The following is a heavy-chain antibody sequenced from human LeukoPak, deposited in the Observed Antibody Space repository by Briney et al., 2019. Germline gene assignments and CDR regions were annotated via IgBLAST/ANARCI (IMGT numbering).Heavy chain of an antibody. Sequence: GGSLRLSCAASGFTFSSYSMNWVRQAPGKGLEWVSSISTSSLYADSVKGRFTISRDNARNSVYLEMNSLRAEDTAVYYCASQGSGYDSPIDYWGQGTLVTVSS. V-gene: IGHV3-21*01. J-gene: IGHJ4*02. CDR2: ISTSSL. CDR3: ASQGSGYDSPIDY. D-gene: IGHD5-12*01. CDR1: GFTFSSYS.